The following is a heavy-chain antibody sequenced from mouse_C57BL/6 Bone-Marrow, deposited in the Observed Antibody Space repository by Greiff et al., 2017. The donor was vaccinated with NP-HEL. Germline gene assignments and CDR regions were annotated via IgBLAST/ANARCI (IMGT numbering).Heavy chain of an antibody. Sequence: QVQLQQPGAELVMPGASVKLSCKASGYTFTSYWMHWVKQRPGQGLEWIGEIDPSDSYTNYNQKFKGKSTLTVDKSSSTAYMQLSSLTSEDSAVFSCARGDDVYYAGFAYWAKGTLVTVSA. CDR3: ARGDDVYYAGFAY. D-gene: IGHD2-3*01. CDR1: GYTFTSYW. CDR2: IDPSDSYT. J-gene: IGHJ3*01. V-gene: IGHV1-69*01.